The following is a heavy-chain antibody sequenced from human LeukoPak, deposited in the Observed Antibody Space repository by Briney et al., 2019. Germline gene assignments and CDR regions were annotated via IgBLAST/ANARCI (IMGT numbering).Heavy chain of an antibody. CDR3: AGDYSNYGGERYYYYYYMDV. D-gene: IGHD4-11*01. J-gene: IGHJ6*03. CDR2: IKQDGSEK. Sequence: GGSLRLSCAASGFAFSSYWMSWVRQAPGKGLEWVANIKQDGSEKYYVDSVKGRFTISRDNAKNSLYLQMNSLRAEDTAVYYCAGDYSNYGGERYYYYYYMDVWGKGTTVTVSS. CDR1: GFAFSSYW. V-gene: IGHV3-7*01.